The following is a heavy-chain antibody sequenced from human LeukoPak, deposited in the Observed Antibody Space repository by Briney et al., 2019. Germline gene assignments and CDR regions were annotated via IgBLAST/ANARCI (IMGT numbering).Heavy chain of an antibody. J-gene: IGHJ4*02. CDR2: IWYDGSKE. V-gene: IGHV3-33*01. CDR1: GFIFRKYG. CDR3: ARGRSGSYPPGIY. Sequence: GRPLRLSCAASGFIFRKYGMHWVRQAPGKGLEWVAVIWYDGSKEYYGDSVRGRFSISRDNSKNTLDLQMNSLRVEDTAMYYCARGRSGSYPPGIYWGQGTLVTVSS. D-gene: IGHD1-26*01.